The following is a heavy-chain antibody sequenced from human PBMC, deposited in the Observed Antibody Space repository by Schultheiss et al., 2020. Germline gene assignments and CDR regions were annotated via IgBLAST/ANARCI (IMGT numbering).Heavy chain of an antibody. Sequence: SETLSLTCSVSGGSIRKLYWSWIRQPAGKGLEWIGRIYPSGSTNYNPSLKSRVTISVDKSKNQFSLKLSSVTAADTAVYYCARTRARIVGTTTTFSHFDYWGQGTLVTVSS. J-gene: IGHJ4*02. V-gene: IGHV4-4*07. D-gene: IGHD1-26*01. CDR3: ARTRARIVGTTTTFSHFDY. CDR2: IYPSGST. CDR1: GGSIRKLY.